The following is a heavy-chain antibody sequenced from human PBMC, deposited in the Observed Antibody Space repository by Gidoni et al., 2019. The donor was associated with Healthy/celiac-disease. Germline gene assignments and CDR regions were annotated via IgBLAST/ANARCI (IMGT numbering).Heavy chain of an antibody. J-gene: IGHJ5*02. CDR1: GFTFSSYA. CDR2: ISCSGGST. V-gene: IGHV3-23*01. D-gene: IGHD3-22*01. CDR3: AKEARYDSSGYQRTYNWFDP. Sequence: EVQLLESGGGLVQPGGSLRLSCAASGFTFSSYAMSWVRQAPGKGLGWVSAISCSGGSTYYADSVKGRFTSSRDNAKNTLYLQMNSLRAEDTAVYYCAKEARYDSSGYQRTYNWFDPWGQGTLVTVSS.